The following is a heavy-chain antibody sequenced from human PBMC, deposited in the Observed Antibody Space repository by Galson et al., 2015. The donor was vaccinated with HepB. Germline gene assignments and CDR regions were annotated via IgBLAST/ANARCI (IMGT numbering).Heavy chain of an antibody. J-gene: IGHJ4*02. V-gene: IGHV4-61*01. D-gene: IGHD3-16*01. CDR2: IYYSGST. Sequence: LSLTCTVSGGSVSSGSYYWSWIRQPPGKGLEWIGYIYYSGSTNYNPSLKSRVTISVDTSKNQFSLKLSSVTAADTAVYYCARDGGLGFDYWGQGTLVTVSS. CDR3: ARDGGLGFDY. CDR1: GGSVSSGSYY.